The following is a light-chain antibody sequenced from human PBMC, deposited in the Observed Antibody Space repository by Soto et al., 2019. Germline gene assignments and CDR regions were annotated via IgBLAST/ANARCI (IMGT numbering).Light chain of an antibody. V-gene: IGKV3-11*01. CDR3: QQRSNWPPWT. CDR2: DAS. Sequence: EIVLTQSPGTLSLSPGERATLSCRASQSVRSTYLAWYQQKPGLAPRLLIYDASNRATGIPARFSGSGSGTDFTLTISSLEPEDFAVYYCQQRSNWPPWTFGQGTKVDIK. CDR1: QSVRSTY. J-gene: IGKJ1*01.